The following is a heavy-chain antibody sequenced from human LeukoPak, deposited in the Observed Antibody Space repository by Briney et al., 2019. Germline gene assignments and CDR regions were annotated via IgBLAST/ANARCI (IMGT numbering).Heavy chain of an antibody. CDR1: GGSIGTYY. CDR2: IYVTGT. V-gene: IGHV4-59*08. Sequence: SETLSLTCTVSGGSIGTYYWSWIRQSPGKGLEWIGYIYVTGTRYNPYLQSRVTISVDRSRNQFFLKMSSVTAADTAVYYCARHIGGGIEDMGVWGKGTKVIVS. D-gene: IGHD3-16*02. J-gene: IGHJ6*03. CDR3: ARHIGGGIEDMGV.